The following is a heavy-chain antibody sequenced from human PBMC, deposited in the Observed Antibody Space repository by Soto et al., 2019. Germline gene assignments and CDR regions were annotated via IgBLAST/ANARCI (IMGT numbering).Heavy chain of an antibody. CDR1: GYTFTSYG. V-gene: IGHV1-18*01. CDR2: ISAYNGNT. J-gene: IGHJ4*02. D-gene: IGHD3-3*01. CDR3: ARHFYDFWSGPIDY. Sequence: ASVKVSCKASGYTFTSYGNSWVRQAPGQGLEWMGWISAYNGNTNYAQKLQGRVTMTTDTSTSTAYMELRSLRSDDTAVYYCARHFYDFWSGPIDYWGQGTLVTVSS.